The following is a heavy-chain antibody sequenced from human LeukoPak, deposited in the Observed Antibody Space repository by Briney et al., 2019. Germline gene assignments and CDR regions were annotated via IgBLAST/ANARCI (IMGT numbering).Heavy chain of an antibody. J-gene: IGHJ4*02. CDR1: GFTFSSYA. CDR2: ISGSGGST. V-gene: IGHV3-23*01. CDR3: AKVIRDFWSGYYSY. D-gene: IGHD3-3*01. Sequence: GGSPRLSCAASGFTFSSYAMSWVRQAPGKGLEWVSAISGSGGSTYYADSVKGRFTISRDNSKNTLYLQMNSLRAEDTAVYYCAKVIRDFWSGYYSYWGQGTLVTVSS.